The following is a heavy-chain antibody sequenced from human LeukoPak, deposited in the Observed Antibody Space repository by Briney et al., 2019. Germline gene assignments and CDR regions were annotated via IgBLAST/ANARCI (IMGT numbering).Heavy chain of an antibody. CDR3: ARDVYVTDPIVGATNWFDP. D-gene: IGHD1-26*01. CDR1: GYTFTGYF. CDR2: INPNSGGT. V-gene: IGHV1-2*02. J-gene: IGHJ5*02. Sequence: ASVKVSCKASGYTFTGYFMHWVRQAPGQGLEWMGWINPNSGGTNYAQKFQGRVTMTRDTSISTAYMELSSLRSDDTAVYYCARDVYVTDPIVGATNWFDPWGQGTLVTVSS.